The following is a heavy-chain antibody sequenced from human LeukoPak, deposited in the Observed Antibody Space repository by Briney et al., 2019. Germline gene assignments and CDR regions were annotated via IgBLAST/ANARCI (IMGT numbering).Heavy chain of an antibody. D-gene: IGHD3-16*01. CDR1: GDSVSSNSAT. CDR3: ARGDQYMDV. CDR2: TYYRSKWHN. J-gene: IGHJ6*03. Sequence: SQTLSLTCAISGDSVSSNSATRNWIRQSPSRGLEWLGRTYYRSKWHNNYAVSVKSRITINPDTSKNQFSLQLNSVTPEDAAVYYCARGDQYMDVWGKGTTVTVSS. V-gene: IGHV6-1*01.